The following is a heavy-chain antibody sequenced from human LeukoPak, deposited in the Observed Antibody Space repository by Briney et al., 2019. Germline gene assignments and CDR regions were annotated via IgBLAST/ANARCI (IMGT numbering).Heavy chain of an antibody. V-gene: IGHV4-61*01. CDR1: GGSFSSGNYY. D-gene: IGHD3-22*01. CDR2: IYYSGST. Sequence: SETLSLTCTVSGGSFSSGNYYWSWVRQPPGKGLEWIGYIYYSGSTNYNPSLKSRVTISVDTSKNQFSLKLSSVTAADTAVYYCARDPSGYFNYWGQGTLATVSS. J-gene: IGHJ4*02. CDR3: ARDPSGYFNY.